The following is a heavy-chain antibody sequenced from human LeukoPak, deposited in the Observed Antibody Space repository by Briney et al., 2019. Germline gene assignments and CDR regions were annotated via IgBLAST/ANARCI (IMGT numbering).Heavy chain of an antibody. D-gene: IGHD6-6*01. V-gene: IGHV4-34*01. J-gene: IGHJ2*01. CDR3: ARGRGRGSSRPWYFDL. Sequence: SETLSLTCAVYGGSFSGYYWSWLRQPPGKGLEWIGEINHSGSTNYNPSLKSRVTISVDTSKNQFSLKLSSVTAADTAVYYCARGRGRGSSRPWYFDLWGRGTLVTVSS. CDR1: GGSFSGYY. CDR2: INHSGST.